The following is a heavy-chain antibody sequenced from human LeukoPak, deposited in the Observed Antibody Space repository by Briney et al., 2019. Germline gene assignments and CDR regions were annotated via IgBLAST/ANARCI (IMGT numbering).Heavy chain of an antibody. J-gene: IGHJ5*02. V-gene: IGHV3-66*01. CDR2: IYSGGST. Sequence: PGGSLRLSCVASGFTVSNIYMTWVRQAPGKGLEWVSVIYSGGSTYYADSVKGRFTISRDTSKNTAYLQMNSLRAEDTADYYCARESSDDYESSGFKWFDPWGQGTLVTVSS. D-gene: IGHD3-22*01. CDR1: GFTVSNIY. CDR3: ARESSDDYESSGFKWFDP.